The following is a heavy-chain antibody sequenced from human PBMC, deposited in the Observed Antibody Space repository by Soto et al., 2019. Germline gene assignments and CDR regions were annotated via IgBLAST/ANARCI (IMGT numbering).Heavy chain of an antibody. Sequence: PSETLSLTCAVSGYSISSGYYWGWIRQPPGKGLEWIGSIYHSGSTYYNPSLKSRVTISVDTSKNQFSLKLSSVTAADTAVYYCARGRNYYDSVIGFDYWGQGTLVTVS. CDR3: ARGRNYYDSVIGFDY. CDR1: GYSISSGYY. V-gene: IGHV4-38-2*01. D-gene: IGHD3-22*01. CDR2: IYHSGST. J-gene: IGHJ4*02.